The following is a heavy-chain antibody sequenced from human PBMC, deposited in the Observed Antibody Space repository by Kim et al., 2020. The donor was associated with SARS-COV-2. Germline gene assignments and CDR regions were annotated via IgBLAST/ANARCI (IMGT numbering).Heavy chain of an antibody. V-gene: IGHV3-30*01. CDR3: AREDYYISGSFSLGAFDM. D-gene: IGHD3-10*01. J-gene: IGHJ3*02. Sequence: VQGRFTISRDNSKNTVYREMNSLRAEEAAVYYCAREDYYISGSFSLGAFDMWGQGTMVTVSS.